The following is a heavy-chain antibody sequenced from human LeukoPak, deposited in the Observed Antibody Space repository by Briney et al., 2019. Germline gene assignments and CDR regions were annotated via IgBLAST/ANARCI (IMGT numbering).Heavy chain of an antibody. J-gene: IGHJ4*02. Sequence: PSETLSLTCAVYGGSFSGYHWSWIRQPPGKGLEWIGEINHSGSTYYNPSLKSRVTISVDTSKNQFSLKLSSVTAADTAVYYCARDSIAAVVDYWGQGTLVTVSS. CDR3: ARDSIAAVVDY. V-gene: IGHV4-34*01. D-gene: IGHD6-13*01. CDR2: INHSGST. CDR1: GGSFSGYH.